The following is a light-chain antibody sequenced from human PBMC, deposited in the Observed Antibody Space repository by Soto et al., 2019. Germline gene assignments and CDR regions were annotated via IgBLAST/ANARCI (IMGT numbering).Light chain of an antibody. Sequence: DIVLTQSPGTLSLSPGERATLSCRASQSVSSSYLAWYQQKRGQAPRLLIYGASSRATGIPDRFSGSGSGRDFTLSISILEPEDFAVYYCQQYGSSRRFGEGTKVDFK. CDR3: QQYGSSRR. CDR1: QSVSSSY. V-gene: IGKV3-20*01. CDR2: GAS. J-gene: IGKJ1*01.